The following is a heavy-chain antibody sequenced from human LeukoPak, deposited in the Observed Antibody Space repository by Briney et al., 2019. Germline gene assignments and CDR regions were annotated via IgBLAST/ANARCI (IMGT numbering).Heavy chain of an antibody. J-gene: IGHJ5*02. V-gene: IGHV4-39*01. CDR3: ASLAAADAGGYLS. D-gene: IGHD6-13*01. Sequence: NPSETLSLTCTVSGGSISSSSYYWGWIRQPPGKGLEWFGSIYYSGSTYYNPSLKSRVTISVDTSKNQFSLKLSSVTAADTAVYYCASLAAADAGGYLSWGQGTLVTVSS. CDR2: IYYSGST. CDR1: GGSISSSSYY.